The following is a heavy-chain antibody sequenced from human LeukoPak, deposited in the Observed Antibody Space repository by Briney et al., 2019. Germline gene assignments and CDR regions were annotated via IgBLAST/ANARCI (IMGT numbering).Heavy chain of an antibody. CDR3: ARAGNYGGSGVDY. D-gene: IGHD4-23*01. Sequence: GGPLRLSCAASGFTFSSYSMNWVRQAPGKGLEWVSSISSSSSYIYYADSVKGRFTISRDNAKNSLYLQTNSLRAEDTAVYYCARAGNYGGSGVDYWGQGTLVTVSS. J-gene: IGHJ4*02. V-gene: IGHV3-21*01. CDR2: ISSSSSYI. CDR1: GFTFSSYS.